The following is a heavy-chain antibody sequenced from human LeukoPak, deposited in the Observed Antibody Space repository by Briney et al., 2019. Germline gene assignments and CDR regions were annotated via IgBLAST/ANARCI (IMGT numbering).Heavy chain of an antibody. V-gene: IGHV4-59*01. J-gene: IGHJ2*01. CDR2: IYYSGST. CDR1: GGSISRYY. CDR3: ARVSTVTFYWYFDL. Sequence: SETLSLTCTVSGGSISRYYWSWIRQPPGKGLEWIGYIYYSGSTNYNPSLKSRVTISVDTSKNQFSLKLSSVTAADTAVYYCARVSTVTFYWYFDLWGRGTLVTVSS. D-gene: IGHD4-17*01.